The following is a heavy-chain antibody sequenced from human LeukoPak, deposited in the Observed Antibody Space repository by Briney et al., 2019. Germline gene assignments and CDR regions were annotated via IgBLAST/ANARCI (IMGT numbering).Heavy chain of an antibody. V-gene: IGHV4-59*01. CDR3: ARFVYYYDSSEYFDL. D-gene: IGHD3-22*01. Sequence: PETLSLTCTVSGGSISSYYWSWIRQPPGKGLEWIGYIYYSGSTNYNPSLKSRVTISVDTSKNQFSLKLSSVTAADTAVYYCARFVYYYDSSEYFDLWGRGTLVTVSS. CDR2: IYYSGST. CDR1: GGSISSYY. J-gene: IGHJ2*01.